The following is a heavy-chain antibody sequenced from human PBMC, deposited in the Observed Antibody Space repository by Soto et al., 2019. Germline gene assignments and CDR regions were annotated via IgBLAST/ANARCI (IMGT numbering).Heavy chain of an antibody. CDR2: ISGNSGSS. CDR3: TKRRSARPGFDAFDL. D-gene: IGHD3-10*01. CDR1: GFTFEDYS. J-gene: IGHJ3*01. V-gene: IGHV3-9*01. Sequence: LRLSCVASGFTFEDYSLHWVRQVPGKGLEWVAGISGNSGSSGYADSVRGRITVSRDNAKNSLFLQMSSLSPEDTALYYCTKRRSARPGFDAFDLWGQGTMVTVSS.